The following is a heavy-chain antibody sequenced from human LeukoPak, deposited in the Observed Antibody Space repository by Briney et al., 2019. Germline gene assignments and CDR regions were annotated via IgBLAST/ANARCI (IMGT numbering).Heavy chain of an antibody. J-gene: IGHJ4*02. D-gene: IGHD1-26*01. V-gene: IGHV4-31*03. CDR2: TYHSGST. CDR3: ARENSGSYREFDY. CDR1: GGSIRGGDYY. Sequence: SQTLSLTCTVSGGSIRGGDYYWNWIRQLPGKGLEWIGYTYHSGSTYYNPSLKSRVTVSIDTSKNQFSLNLSSVTAADTAVFYCARENSGSYREFDYWGQGTLVTVSS.